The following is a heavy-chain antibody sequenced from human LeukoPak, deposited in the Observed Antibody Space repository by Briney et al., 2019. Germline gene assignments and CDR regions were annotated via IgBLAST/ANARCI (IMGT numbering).Heavy chain of an antibody. CDR1: GYTFTSYD. Sequence: GASVKVSCKASGYTFTSYDINWVRQATGQGLEWMGWMNPNSGNTGYAQKFQGRVTMTRNTSMSTAYMELSSLRSEDTAVYYCARTGTAYYYYYMDVWGKGTTVTVSS. D-gene: IGHD1-1*01. V-gene: IGHV1-8*01. CDR2: MNPNSGNT. J-gene: IGHJ6*03. CDR3: ARTGTAYYYYYMDV.